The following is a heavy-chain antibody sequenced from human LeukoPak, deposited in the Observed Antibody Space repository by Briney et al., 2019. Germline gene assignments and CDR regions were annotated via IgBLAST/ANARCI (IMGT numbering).Heavy chain of an antibody. CDR2: INTDGTSI. CDR3: ARRGGDYFDY. Sequence: GGSLRLSCEASGFTFSDYWVHWVRQAPGKGLVWVSRINTDGTSIAYADSVKGRFSISRDNAKNTLYLQMNSLRAEDTAVYYCARRGGDYFDYWGQGTLVTVSS. V-gene: IGHV3-74*01. J-gene: IGHJ4*02. CDR1: GFTFSDYW. D-gene: IGHD4-17*01.